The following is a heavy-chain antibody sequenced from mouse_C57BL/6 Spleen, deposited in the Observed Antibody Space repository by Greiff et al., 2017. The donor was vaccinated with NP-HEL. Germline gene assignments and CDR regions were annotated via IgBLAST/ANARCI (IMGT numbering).Heavy chain of an antibody. CDR2: INPNNGGT. CDR3: ARRYGKTYYFDY. V-gene: IGHV1-22*01. Sequence: EVQLQQSGPELVKPGASVKMSCKASGYTFTDYNMHWVKQSHGKSLEWIGYINPNNGGTSYNQKFKGKATLTVNKSSSTAYMELRSLTSEDSAVYYCARRYGKTYYFDYWGQGTTLTVSS. CDR1: GYTFTDYN. J-gene: IGHJ2*01. D-gene: IGHD1-1*01.